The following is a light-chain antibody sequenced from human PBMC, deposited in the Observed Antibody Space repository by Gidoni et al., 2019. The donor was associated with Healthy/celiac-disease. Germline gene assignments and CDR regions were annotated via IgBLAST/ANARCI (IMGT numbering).Light chain of an antibody. CDR1: RPDVGVYNY. V-gene: IGLV2-14*01. Sequence: QSALTHPAPVPGSPGQTIPLPCSGTRPDVGVYNYVSWYQQHPGKAPKLMIYDVSTRPSGVSNRFSGSKSGNTASLTISWLQTEDEAHYYCSSYTSSNTLYVFGTGTKVTVL. CDR2: DVS. CDR3: SSYTSSNTLYV. J-gene: IGLJ1*01.